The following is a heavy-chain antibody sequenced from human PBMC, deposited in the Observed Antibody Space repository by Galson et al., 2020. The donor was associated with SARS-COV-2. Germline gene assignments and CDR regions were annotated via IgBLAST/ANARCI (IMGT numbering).Heavy chain of an antibody. CDR2: ISYDGSNK. V-gene: IGHV3-30*04. CDR1: GFTFSSYA. J-gene: IGHJ4*02. D-gene: IGHD5-18*01. Sequence: GGSLRLSCAASGFTFSSYAMHWVRQAPGKGLEWVAVISYDGSNKYYADSVKGRFTISRDNSKNTLYLQMNSLRAEDTAVYYCARVIIQLWFDYYFDYWGQGTLVTVSS. CDR3: ARVIIQLWFDYYFDY.